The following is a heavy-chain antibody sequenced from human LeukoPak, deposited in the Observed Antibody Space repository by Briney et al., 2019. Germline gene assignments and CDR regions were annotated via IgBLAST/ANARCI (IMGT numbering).Heavy chain of an antibody. CDR1: GFTVSSNY. J-gene: IGHJ4*02. D-gene: IGHD3-9*01. CDR3: ARATRYFDRGFDY. V-gene: IGHV3-53*01. CDR2: IYSGGST. Sequence: GGSLRLSCAASGFTVSSNYMSWVRQAPGKGLEWVSAIYSGGSTYYADSVKGRFTISRDNSKNTLFLQMNSLRGVDTAVYYCARATRYFDRGFDYWGQGTLVTVSS.